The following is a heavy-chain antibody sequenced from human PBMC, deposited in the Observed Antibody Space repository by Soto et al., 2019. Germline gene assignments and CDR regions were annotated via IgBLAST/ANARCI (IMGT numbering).Heavy chain of an antibody. CDR1: GLTFSDRY. CDR3: TTVTTVDYYFDY. V-gene: IGHV3-72*01. Sequence: GGSLRLSCAASGLTFSDRYMDWVRQAPGKGLEWVGRIRKKTNSYTTEYAASVKGRFIISRGDSTNSLYLQMSSLKTEDTAVYYCTTVTTVDYYFDYWGQGTLVTVSS. CDR2: IRKKTNSYTT. J-gene: IGHJ4*02. D-gene: IGHD4-17*01.